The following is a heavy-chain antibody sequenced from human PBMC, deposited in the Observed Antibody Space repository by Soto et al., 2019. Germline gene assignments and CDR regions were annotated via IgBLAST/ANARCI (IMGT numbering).Heavy chain of an antibody. D-gene: IGHD3-3*01. V-gene: IGHV1-8*01. CDR1: GYTFTRYD. CDR3: ARGPLRFLEWLSRYYYYYGMDV. J-gene: IGHJ6*02. Sequence: ASMKVSRKASGYTFTRYDINWVRQATGQGLEWMGWMNPNSGNTGYAQKFQGRVTMTRNTSISTAYMELSSLRSEDTAVYYCARGPLRFLEWLSRYYYYYGMDVWGQGTTVTVSS. CDR2: MNPNSGNT.